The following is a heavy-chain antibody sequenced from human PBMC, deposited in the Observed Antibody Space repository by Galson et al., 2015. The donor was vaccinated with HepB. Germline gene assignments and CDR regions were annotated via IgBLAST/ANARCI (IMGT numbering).Heavy chain of an antibody. V-gene: IGHV3-23*01. CDR1: GFTFKDYA. D-gene: IGHD2-15*01. CDR2: ISRSGGST. J-gene: IGHJ4*02. CDR3: AKDREVGYCSGGSCSPPDS. Sequence: SLRLSCAVSGFTFKDYAMSWVRQAPGKGLEWVSGISRSGGSTSYADSVKGRFTISRDNSKNTLFLEISSLRAEDTAIYYCAKDREVGYCSGGSCSPPDSWGQETLVTVSS.